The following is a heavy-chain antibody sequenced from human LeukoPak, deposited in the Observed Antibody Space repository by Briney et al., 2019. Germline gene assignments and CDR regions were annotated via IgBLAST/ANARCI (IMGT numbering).Heavy chain of an antibody. J-gene: IGHJ4*02. CDR3: ARESVVPAATGFDY. CDR1: GGSISSYY. D-gene: IGHD2-2*01. Sequence: SETLSLTCTVSGGSISSYYWSWIRQPPGKGLEWIGYIYYSGSTNYNPSLKSRVTISVDTSKNQFSLKLSSVTAADTVVYYCARESVVPAATGFDYWGQGTLVTVSS. CDR2: IYYSGST. V-gene: IGHV4-59*01.